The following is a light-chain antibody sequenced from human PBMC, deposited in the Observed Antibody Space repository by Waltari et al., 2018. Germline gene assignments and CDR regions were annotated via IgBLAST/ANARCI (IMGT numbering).Light chain of an antibody. CDR2: YDS. Sequence: SYVLTQSPSVSLAPGRTATITCGGNNIGTKSVHWYQQKPGQAPVLVIYYDSDRPSGIPERFSGANSGNTATLTIDMVEAGDEADYDCQVWDRSSEHVVFGGGTKLTVL. CDR1: NIGTKS. J-gene: IGLJ2*01. CDR3: QVWDRSSEHVV. V-gene: IGLV3-21*04.